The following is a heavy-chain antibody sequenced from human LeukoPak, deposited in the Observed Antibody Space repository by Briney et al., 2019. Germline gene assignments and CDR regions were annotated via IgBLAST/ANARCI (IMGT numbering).Heavy chain of an antibody. D-gene: IGHD3-22*01. J-gene: IGHJ3*02. Sequence: GESLKISCKASGYSFTSYWIGWVRQMPGKGLEWMGIIYPGDSDTRYSPSFQGQVTISADKSISTAYLQWSSLKASDTAMYYCARLDYYDSSGYPGAFDIWGQGTMVTVSS. CDR1: GYSFTSYW. CDR3: ARLDYYDSSGYPGAFDI. V-gene: IGHV5-51*01. CDR2: IYPGDSDT.